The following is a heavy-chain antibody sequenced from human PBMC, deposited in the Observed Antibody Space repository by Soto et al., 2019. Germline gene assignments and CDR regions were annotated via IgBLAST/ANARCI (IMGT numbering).Heavy chain of an antibody. CDR3: ARGLEWPNYMDV. CDR1: GFTFRSYS. V-gene: IGHV3-21*01. Sequence: SLRLSCAASGFTFRSYSMNWVRQAPGKGLEWVSSISSSSSYINYADSLQGRFTISRDNARNSLYLQMNSLRAEDTAVYYCARGLEWPNYMDVWGKGTTVTVSS. CDR2: ISSSSSYI. D-gene: IGHD3-3*01. J-gene: IGHJ6*03.